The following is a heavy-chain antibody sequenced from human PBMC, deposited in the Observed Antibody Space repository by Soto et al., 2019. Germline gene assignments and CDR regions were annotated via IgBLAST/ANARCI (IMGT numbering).Heavy chain of an antibody. CDR1: GGSISSSSYY. CDR2: IYYSGST. Sequence: SETLSLTCTVSGGSISSSSYYWGWIRQPPGKGLEWIGSIYYSGSTYYNPSLKNRVTISVDTSKNQFSLKLSSVTAADTAVYYWARHKKRSGGALAGWFDPWGQGTLVTVSS. D-gene: IGHD2-15*01. V-gene: IGHV4-39*01. CDR3: ARHKKRSGGALAGWFDP. J-gene: IGHJ5*02.